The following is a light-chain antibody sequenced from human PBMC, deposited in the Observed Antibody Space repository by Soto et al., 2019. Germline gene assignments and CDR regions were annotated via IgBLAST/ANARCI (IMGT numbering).Light chain of an antibody. CDR2: DAS. CDR3: QHRSLWPT. V-gene: IGKV3-11*01. J-gene: IGKJ5*01. CDR1: QSVSSY. Sequence: EIVLTQSPATLSLSPGERATLSCRASQSVSSYLAWYQQRPGQAPRLIIYDASNRATGIRARFSGSGSGTDFTLTISSLEPEYSAVYFCQHRSLWPTFGQGTRLEIK.